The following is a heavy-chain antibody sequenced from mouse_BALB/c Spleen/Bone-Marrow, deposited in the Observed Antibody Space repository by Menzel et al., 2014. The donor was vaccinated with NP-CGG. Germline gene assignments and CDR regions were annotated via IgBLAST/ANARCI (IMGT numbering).Heavy chain of an antibody. V-gene: IGHV14-3*02. D-gene: IGHD2-2*01. CDR1: GFNIKDTY. Sequence: VQLQQSGAELVEPGASVKLSCTGSGFNIKDTYIHWMKQRPEQGLEWIGRIDPANGYTKYDPKFQAKATITTDTIPHRSCLQLRSLAPEDSAVYYCARVTAATSYYAMDFWGQGTSVTVSS. CDR2: IDPANGYT. J-gene: IGHJ4*01. CDR3: ARVTAATSYYAMDF.